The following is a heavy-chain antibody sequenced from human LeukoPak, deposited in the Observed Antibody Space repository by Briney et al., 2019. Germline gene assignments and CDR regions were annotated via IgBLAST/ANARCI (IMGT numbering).Heavy chain of an antibody. V-gene: IGHV1-2*02. Sequence: GASVKVSCKASGYTFTGYYMHWVRQAPGQGLEWMGWINPNSGGTNYAQKFQGRVTMTRDTSISTAYMELSRLRSDDTAVYYCARDLGPRGTVTTPDYWGQGTLVTVSS. D-gene: IGHD4-17*01. CDR3: ARDLGPRGTVTTPDY. J-gene: IGHJ4*02. CDR2: INPNSGGT. CDR1: GYTFTGYY.